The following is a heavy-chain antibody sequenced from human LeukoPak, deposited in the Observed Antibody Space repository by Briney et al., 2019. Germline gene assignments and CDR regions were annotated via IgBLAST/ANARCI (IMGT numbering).Heavy chain of an antibody. Sequence: GRSLRLSCAASGFTFSSYGMHWVRQAPGKGLEWVAVISYDGSNKYYADSVKGRFTISRDNSKNTLYLHMNSLRAEDTAVYYCAKDGLQWFGELLVYWGQGTLVTVSS. CDR2: ISYDGSNK. J-gene: IGHJ4*02. D-gene: IGHD3-10*01. CDR1: GFTFSSYG. CDR3: AKDGLQWFGELLVY. V-gene: IGHV3-30*18.